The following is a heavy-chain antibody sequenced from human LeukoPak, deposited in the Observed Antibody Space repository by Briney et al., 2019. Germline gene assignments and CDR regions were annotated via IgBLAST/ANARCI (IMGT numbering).Heavy chain of an antibody. CDR1: GFTFSSYW. CDR3: ARGYSGSYRVDY. D-gene: IGHD1-26*01. V-gene: IGHV3-74*01. CDR2: ISSDGSST. J-gene: IGHJ4*02. Sequence: SGGSLRLSCAASGFTFSSYWMHWVRQAPGKGLVWVSRISSDGSSTTYADSVKGRFTIPRDNAKNTLYLQMNSLRAEDTAVYYCARGYSGSYRVDYWGQGTLVTVSS.